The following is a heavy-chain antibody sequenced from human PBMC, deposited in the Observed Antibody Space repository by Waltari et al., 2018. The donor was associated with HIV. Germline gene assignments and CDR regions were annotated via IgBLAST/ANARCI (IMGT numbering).Heavy chain of an antibody. CDR3: ARGSSGSYRWFDP. V-gene: IGHV1-69*15. CDR1: GGTFSSNS. CDR2: IIRVFEST. D-gene: IGHD1-26*01. Sequence: QEQLVQSGAEVKKPGHSVKVSCKASGGTFSSNSISWVRQAPGQGLEWMGNIIRVFESTTYAQKFHGRLTISADESTSTVFMELSSLSFDDTAVYYCARGSSGSYRWFDPWGHGTLVTVSS. J-gene: IGHJ5*02.